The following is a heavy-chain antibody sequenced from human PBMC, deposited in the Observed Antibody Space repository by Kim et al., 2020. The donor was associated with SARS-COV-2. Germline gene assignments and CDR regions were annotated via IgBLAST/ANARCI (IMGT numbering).Heavy chain of an antibody. V-gene: IGHV4-4*07. J-gene: IGHJ6*03. D-gene: IGHD5-18*01. CDR3: ARDLFDTGLGYMDV. CDR1: GGSISSYY. Sequence: SETLSLTCTVSGGSISSYYWSWIRQPAGKGLEWIGRIYTSGSTNYNPSLKSRVTMSVDTSKNQFSLKLSSVTAADTAVYYCARDLFDTGLGYMDVWGKGTTVTVSS. CDR2: IYTSGST.